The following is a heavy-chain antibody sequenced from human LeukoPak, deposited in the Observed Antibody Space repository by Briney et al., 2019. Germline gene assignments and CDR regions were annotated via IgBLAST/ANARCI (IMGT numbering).Heavy chain of an antibody. J-gene: IGHJ4*02. V-gene: IGHV5-51*01. Sequence: GESLKISCKGSGYRFINYWIDWVRQRPGKGLEWMAIIYPANSDTRYSPSLQGQVTISVDKSIGTAYLQWSSLKASDTAMYYCASHFDTDGYFAFDQWGQGTLVIVSS. CDR2: IYPANSDT. CDR1: GYRFINYW. D-gene: IGHD3-22*01. CDR3: ASHFDTDGYFAFDQ.